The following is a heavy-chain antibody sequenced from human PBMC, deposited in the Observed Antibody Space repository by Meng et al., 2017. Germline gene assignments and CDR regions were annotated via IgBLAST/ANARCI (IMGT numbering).Heavy chain of an antibody. V-gene: IGHV1-3*01. D-gene: IGHD2-21*02. CDR2: INAGNGNT. J-gene: IGHJ4*02. Sequence: VQLWQSGAEVKKPGASVKVSCKASGYTFTSYAMHWVRQAPGQRLEWMGWINAGNGNTKYSQKFQGRVTITRDTSASTAYMELSSLRSEDTAVYYCARDLGAGVVTAINYWGQGTLVTVSS. CDR1: GYTFTSYA. CDR3: ARDLGAGVVTAINY.